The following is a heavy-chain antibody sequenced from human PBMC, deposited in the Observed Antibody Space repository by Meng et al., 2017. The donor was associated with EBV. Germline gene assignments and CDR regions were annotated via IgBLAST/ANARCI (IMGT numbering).Heavy chain of an antibody. CDR3: ASRAAYYYDILTGFDY. CDR2: ISGSGGST. J-gene: IGHJ4*02. Sequence: EVQLLESGGGWVQPGGSRRLSCAALGFTVSSYAMSWVRKAPGKGLEWVSAISGSGGSTYYADSVKGRFTISRDNSKNTLYLQMNSLRAEDTAVYYCASRAAYYYDILTGFDYWGQGTMVTVSS. V-gene: IGHV3-23*01. D-gene: IGHD3-9*01. CDR1: GFTVSSYA.